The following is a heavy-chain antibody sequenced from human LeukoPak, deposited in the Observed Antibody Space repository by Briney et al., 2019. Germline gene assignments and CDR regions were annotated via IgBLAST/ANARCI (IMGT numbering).Heavy chain of an antibody. CDR1: GFTFSSYW. Sequence: GGSLRLSCAASGFTFSSYWMSWVRQAPGKGLEWVANIKQDGSEKYYVDSVKGRFTISRDNAKNSLYLQMNSLRAEDTAVYYCEGGWIQLWPFDYWGQGTLVTVSS. V-gene: IGHV3-7*03. CDR2: IKQDGSEK. CDR3: EGGWIQLWPFDY. J-gene: IGHJ4*02. D-gene: IGHD5-18*01.